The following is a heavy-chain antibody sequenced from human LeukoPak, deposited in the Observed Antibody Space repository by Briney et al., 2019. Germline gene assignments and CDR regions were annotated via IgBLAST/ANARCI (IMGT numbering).Heavy chain of an antibody. V-gene: IGHV3-73*01. CDR3: TRRRGSTVGGDFDY. CDR1: GFTFSGFA. D-gene: IGHD3-16*01. CDR2: FRRKANSYAT. J-gene: IGHJ4*02. Sequence: GGSLRLSCAASGFTFSGFAMHGVRQASGKGLEWVGRFRRKANSYATPYAASVKGRFTISRDDSKNTAYLQMNSLKTEDTAVYYCTRRRGSTVGGDFDYWGQGTLVTVSS.